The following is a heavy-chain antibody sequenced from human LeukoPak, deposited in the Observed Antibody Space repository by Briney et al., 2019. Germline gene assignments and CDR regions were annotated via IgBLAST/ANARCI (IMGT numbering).Heavy chain of an antibody. CDR2: ISGSGGST. D-gene: IGHD4-17*01. CDR1: GFTFSSYA. J-gene: IGHJ4*02. V-gene: IGHV3-23*01. CDR3: AKVDNQDGDPYDY. Sequence: GGSLRLSCAASGFTFSSYAMSWVRQAPGKGLEWVSAISGSGGSTYYADSVKGRFTIARDNSKNTLYLQMNSLRAEDTAVYYCAKVDNQDGDPYDYWGQGTLVTVSS.